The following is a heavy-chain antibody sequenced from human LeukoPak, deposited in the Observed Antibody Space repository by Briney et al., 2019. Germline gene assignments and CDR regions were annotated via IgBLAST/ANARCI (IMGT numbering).Heavy chain of an antibody. CDR1: GGTFSSYA. Sequence: GTSVKVSCKASGGTFSSYAINWVRQAPGQGLEWMGRIIPLLDITNNAQKFQGRVTITADESTSTAYIELSSLRSEDTAVYYCARASTSGVVPAAVYYWGQGTLVTVSS. J-gene: IGHJ4*02. V-gene: IGHV1-69*04. CDR2: IIPLLDIT. CDR3: ARASTSGVVPAAVYY. D-gene: IGHD2-2*01.